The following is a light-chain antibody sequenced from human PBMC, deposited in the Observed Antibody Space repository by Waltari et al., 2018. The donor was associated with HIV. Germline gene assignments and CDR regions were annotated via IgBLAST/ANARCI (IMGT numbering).Light chain of an antibody. CDR1: FGTVSTSCY. J-gene: IGLJ2*01. Sequence: QTVVTQESSLTVSPGGTVTLTCGLTFGTVSTSCYPNWFQQKPGLPPTALLYGGGTKHRWTPARYSGSIVGDKATLTLTAVQAEDEAIYFCLLYVGGSYLFGGGTLVTVL. V-gene: IGLV7-43*01. CDR3: LLYVGGSYL. CDR2: GGG.